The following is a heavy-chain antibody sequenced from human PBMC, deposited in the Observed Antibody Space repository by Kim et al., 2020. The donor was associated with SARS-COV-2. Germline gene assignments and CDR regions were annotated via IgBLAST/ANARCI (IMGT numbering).Heavy chain of an antibody. CDR1: GFTFDDYA. CDR2: ISWNSGSI. J-gene: IGHJ4*02. D-gene: IGHD1-26*01. CDR3: ARVGVGASDY. Sequence: GGSLRLSCAASGFTFDDYAMHWVRQAPGKGLEWVSGISWNSGSIGYADSVKGRFTISRDNAKNSLYLQMNSLRAEDTALYYCARVGVGASDYWGQGTLV. V-gene: IGHV3-9*01.